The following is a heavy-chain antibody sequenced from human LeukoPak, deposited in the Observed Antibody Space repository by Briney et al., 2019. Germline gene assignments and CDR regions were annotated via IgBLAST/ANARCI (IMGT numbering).Heavy chain of an antibody. Sequence: GSLRLSCAASGFTVSSNYMSWIRQPAGKGLEWIGRIYTSGSTNYNPSLKSRVTMSVDTSKNQFSLKLSSVTAADTAVYYCARVGFSGFDYWGQGTLVTVSS. CDR3: ARVGFSGFDY. CDR1: GFTVSSNY. J-gene: IGHJ4*02. CDR2: IYTSGST. D-gene: IGHD1-26*01. V-gene: IGHV4-4*07.